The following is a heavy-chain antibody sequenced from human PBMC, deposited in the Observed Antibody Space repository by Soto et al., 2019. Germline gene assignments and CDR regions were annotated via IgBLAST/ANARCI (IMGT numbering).Heavy chain of an antibody. J-gene: IGHJ4*02. CDR1: GYNFINNY. V-gene: IGHV1-46*01. Sequence: QVQLVQSGAEVKNPGASVKISCTASGYNFINNYIYWVRQAPGQGLEYMGLIYLSGGNTKYAQKFQDRVTMTRDTSTNTVYLELTSLRFDDTAMYYCAKEEAEWGQGTLVTVSS. CDR3: AKEEAE. CDR2: IYLSGGNT.